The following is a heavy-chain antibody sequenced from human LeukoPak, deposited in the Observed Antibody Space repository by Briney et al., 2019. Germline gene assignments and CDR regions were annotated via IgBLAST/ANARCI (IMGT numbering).Heavy chain of an antibody. Sequence: SSVTVSCKASGRAFSSYAISRVRQGPRQGLEWMGRSIPILGIANYAQKFQGRVTITADKTTSTVYMELSSLRSEDTAVYYCVRDYFCSGGPYDHCVDPWGQGTLVTVSS. CDR2: SIPILGIA. CDR1: GRAFSSYA. V-gene: IGHV1-69*04. D-gene: IGHD2-15*01. J-gene: IGHJ5*02. CDR3: VRDYFCSGGPYDHCVDP.